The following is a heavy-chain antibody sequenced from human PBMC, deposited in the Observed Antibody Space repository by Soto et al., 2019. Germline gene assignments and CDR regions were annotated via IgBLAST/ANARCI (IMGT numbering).Heavy chain of an antibody. D-gene: IGHD3-22*01. Sequence: PGESLKIFCGASGFSFDIYWIDWVRQPPGKGPEWMGIIYPGDSDARYSPSFQGQVTFSADKSISTAYLHWSSLKASDSVLYYCARLAVGYDSSGYYIDHWGQGTLVTVSS. V-gene: IGHV5-51*01. CDR2: IYPGDSDA. CDR1: GFSFDIYW. J-gene: IGHJ4*02. CDR3: ARLAVGYDSSGYYIDH.